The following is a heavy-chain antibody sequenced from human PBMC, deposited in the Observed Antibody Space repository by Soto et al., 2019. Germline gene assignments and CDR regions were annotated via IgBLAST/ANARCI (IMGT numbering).Heavy chain of an antibody. CDR3: ARVRIAARRNFDY. Sequence: GGSLRLSCAASGFTVSSNYMSWVRQAPGKGLEWVSVIYSGGSTYYADSVKGRFTISRDNSKNTLYLQMNSLRAEDTAVYYCARVRIAARRNFDYWGQGTLVTVSS. V-gene: IGHV3-66*01. J-gene: IGHJ4*02. CDR2: IYSGGST. D-gene: IGHD6-6*01. CDR1: GFTVSSNY.